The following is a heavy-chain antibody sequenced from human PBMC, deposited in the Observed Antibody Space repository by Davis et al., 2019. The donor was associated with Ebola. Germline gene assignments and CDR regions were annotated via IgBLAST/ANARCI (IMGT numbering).Heavy chain of an antibody. CDR2: IRSKANSYAT. Sequence: GESLKISCAASGFTFSGSAMHWVRQASGKGLEWVGRIRSKANSYATAYAASVKGRFTISRDDSKNTAYLQMNSLKTEDTAVYYCTTGVAGTPWFDPWGQGTLVTVSS. J-gene: IGHJ5*02. D-gene: IGHD6-19*01. V-gene: IGHV3-73*01. CDR3: TTGVAGTPWFDP. CDR1: GFTFSGSA.